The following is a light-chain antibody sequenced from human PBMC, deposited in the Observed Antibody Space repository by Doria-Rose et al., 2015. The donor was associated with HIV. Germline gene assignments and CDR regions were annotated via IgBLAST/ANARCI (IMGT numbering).Light chain of an antibody. J-gene: IGKJ5*01. Sequence: TQSPETLSVSPGESATLSCRASQSVGTDLAWYQHKPGQAPRLLIWGASTRATGIPARFSGSGSGTEFTLTISSLQSEDFAIYCCHQYNNWPTFGQGTRLDIK. CDR2: GAS. CDR1: QSVGTD. V-gene: IGKV3-15*01. CDR3: HQYNNWPT.